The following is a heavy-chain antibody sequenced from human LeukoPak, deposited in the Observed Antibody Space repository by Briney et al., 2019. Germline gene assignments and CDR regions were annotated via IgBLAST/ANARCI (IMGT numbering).Heavy chain of an antibody. CDR2: IYTSGST. CDR3: ARVARYYDILTGYYLGAFDI. D-gene: IGHD3-9*01. Sequence: SETLSFTCTVSGGSISSYYWSWIRQPAGKGLEWIGRIYTSGSTNYNPSPKSRVTMSVDTSKNQFSLKLSSVTAADTAVYYCARVARYYDILTGYYLGAFDIWGQGTMVTVSS. CDR1: GGSISSYY. V-gene: IGHV4-4*07. J-gene: IGHJ3*02.